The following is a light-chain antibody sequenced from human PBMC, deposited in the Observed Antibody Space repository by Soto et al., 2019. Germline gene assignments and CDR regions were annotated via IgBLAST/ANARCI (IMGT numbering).Light chain of an antibody. CDR1: QDISNY. V-gene: IGKV1-33*01. J-gene: IGKJ2*01. Sequence: DIQMTQSPSSLSASVGDRVTITCPASQDISNYLNWYQQKPGKAPKLLIYDASNLETGVPSRFSGSGSGTDFTFTISSLQPEDIATYYCQQYDNPPYTFGQGTKLEIK. CDR3: QQYDNPPYT. CDR2: DAS.